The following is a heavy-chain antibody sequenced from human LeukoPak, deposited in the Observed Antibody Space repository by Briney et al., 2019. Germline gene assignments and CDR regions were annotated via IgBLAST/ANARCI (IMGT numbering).Heavy chain of an antibody. J-gene: IGHJ4*02. CDR1: GYSFTNYW. Sequence: GESLKISCKGSGYSFTNYWIGWVRQMPGKGLEWMGIIYPGDSDTRYSPSFQGQVTTSADKSISTAYLQWSSLKASDSAMYYCATLGAQTGTGKYYFDCWGQGTLVTVSS. CDR3: ATLGAQTGTGKYYFDC. D-gene: IGHD3-10*01. V-gene: IGHV5-51*01. CDR2: IYPGDSDT.